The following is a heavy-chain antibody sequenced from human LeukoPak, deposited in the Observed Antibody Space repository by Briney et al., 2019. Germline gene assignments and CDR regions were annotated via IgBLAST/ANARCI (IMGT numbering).Heavy chain of an antibody. CDR1: GFTVSGYH. CDR2: IYIDGNT. D-gene: IGHD5-24*01. CDR3: ATGRDAYKSGC. Sequence: GGSLRLSCAVSGFTVSGYHMTWVRQAPGKGLQWVSTIYIDGNTFYADSAKGRFTISRDNSKNTLYFQMNNLRVEDTAVYYCATGRDAYKSGCWGQGTLVTVSS. V-gene: IGHV3-66*01. J-gene: IGHJ4*02.